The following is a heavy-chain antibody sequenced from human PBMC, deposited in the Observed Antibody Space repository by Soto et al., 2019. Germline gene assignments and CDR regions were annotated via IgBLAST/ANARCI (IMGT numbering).Heavy chain of an antibody. CDR1: RYIFTAYF. CDR2: NNPNIGAT. CDR3: ASHDPGARFDP. Sequence: QVQLVQSGAEVKKPGASVKVSCKAPRYIFTAYFMRWVRQAPGQGLEWMGWNNPNIGATQYGLRFQGRVTMTTDTSISTAYKELSSLRSDETAVYYCASHDPGARFDPWGQGTLVIVSS. D-gene: IGHD1-1*01. J-gene: IGHJ5*02. V-gene: IGHV1-2*02.